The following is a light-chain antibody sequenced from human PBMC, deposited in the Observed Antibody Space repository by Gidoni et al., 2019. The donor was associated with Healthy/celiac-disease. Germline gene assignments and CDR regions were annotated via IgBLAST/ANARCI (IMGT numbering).Light chain of an antibody. J-gene: IGKJ4*01. V-gene: IGKV3-11*01. CDR1: QSVSSY. CDR2: EAS. CDR3: QQRSNWPPALT. Sequence: EIELTQSPATLSLSPGERATLSCRDSQSVSSYIAWYQQKPGQAPRLLIYEASNRVTGLPARFSGRGSGTYFTLTISSLEREDFAVYYCQQRSNWPPALTFGGWTKVEIK.